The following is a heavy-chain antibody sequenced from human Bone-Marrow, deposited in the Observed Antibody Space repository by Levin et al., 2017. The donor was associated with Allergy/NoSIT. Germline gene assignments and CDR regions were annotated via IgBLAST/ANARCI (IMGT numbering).Heavy chain of an antibody. CDR1: GDSITTYY. J-gene: IGHJ4*02. Sequence: SETLSLTCSVSGDSITTYYWSWIRQPAGKGLEWIGRIYTSGTTEYNSSFRSRATLSIDTSKSQFSLRLTSMTAADTAADYFAKDLGNGYYTSDSWGQGSLVTVSS. D-gene: IGHD1-26*01. CDR2: IYTSGTT. V-gene: IGHV4-4*07. CDR3: AKDLGNGYYTSDS.